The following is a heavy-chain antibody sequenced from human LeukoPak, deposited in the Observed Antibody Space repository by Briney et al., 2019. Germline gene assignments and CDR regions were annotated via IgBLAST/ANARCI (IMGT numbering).Heavy chain of an antibody. J-gene: IGHJ4*02. D-gene: IGHD2-2*01. CDR1: GFTFSSYA. Sequence: GGSLRLSCAASGFTFSSYAMSWVRQAPGKGLEWVSAISGSGGSTYYADSVKGRFTISRDNSKNTLYLQMNSLRAEDTAVCYCAKGRGSSTTLDYWGQGTLVTVSS. V-gene: IGHV3-23*01. CDR2: ISGSGGST. CDR3: AKGRGSSTTLDY.